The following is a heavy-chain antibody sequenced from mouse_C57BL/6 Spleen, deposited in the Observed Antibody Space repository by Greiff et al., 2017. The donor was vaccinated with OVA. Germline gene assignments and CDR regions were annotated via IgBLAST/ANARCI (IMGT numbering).Heavy chain of an antibody. V-gene: IGHV1-69*01. CDR3: ARRGLLRSPFDY. CDR1: GYTFTSYW. Sequence: QVQLQQPGAELVMPGASVKLSCKASGYTFTSYWMHWVKQRPGQGLEWIGEIDPSASYTNYNQKFKGKSTLTVDKSSSTAYMQLSSLTSEDSAVYYCARRGLLRSPFDYWGQGTTLTVSS. J-gene: IGHJ2*01. CDR2: IDPSASYT. D-gene: IGHD1-1*01.